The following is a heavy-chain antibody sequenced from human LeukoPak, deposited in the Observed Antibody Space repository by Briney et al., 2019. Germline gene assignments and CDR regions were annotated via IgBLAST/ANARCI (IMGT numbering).Heavy chain of an antibody. D-gene: IGHD3-3*01. J-gene: IGHJ4*02. CDR2: INHSGST. CDR1: GGSFSGYY. CDR3: ARGLGVVRDLPYYFDY. V-gene: IGHV4-34*01. Sequence: WETLSLTCAVYGGSFSGYYWSWIRQPTGKGLEWIGEINHSGSTNYNPSLKSRVTISVDTSKNQFSLKLSSVTAADTAVYYCARGLGVVRDLPYYFDYWGQGTLVTVSS.